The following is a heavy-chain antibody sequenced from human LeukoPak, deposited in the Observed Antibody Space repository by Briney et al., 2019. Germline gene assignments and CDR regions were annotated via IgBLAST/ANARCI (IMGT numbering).Heavy chain of an antibody. D-gene: IGHD3-9*01. Sequence: ASVKVSCKASGYTFSSFAISWVRQAPGQGLEWMGGIIPIFGTANYAQKFQGRVTITADESTSTAYMELSSLRSEDTAVYYCASSRPGSYDILTGYLAYFDYWGQGTLVTVSS. CDR2: IIPIFGTA. J-gene: IGHJ4*02. V-gene: IGHV1-69*13. CDR1: GYTFSSFA. CDR3: ASSRPGSYDILTGYLAYFDY.